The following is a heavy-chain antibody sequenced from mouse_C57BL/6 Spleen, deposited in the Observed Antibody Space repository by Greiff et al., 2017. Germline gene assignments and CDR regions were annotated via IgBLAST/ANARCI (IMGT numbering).Heavy chain of an antibody. D-gene: IGHD1-1*01. V-gene: IGHV1-64*01. CDR2: IHPNSGST. CDR3: ARSDTTVVADY. J-gene: IGHJ2*01. Sequence: QVQLQQPGAELVKPGASVKLSCKASGYTFTSYWMHWVKQRPGQGLEWIGMIHPNSGSTNYNEKFKSKATLTVDKSSSTAYMQLSRLTSEDSAVYYCARSDTTVVADYWGQGTTLTVSS. CDR1: GYTFTSYW.